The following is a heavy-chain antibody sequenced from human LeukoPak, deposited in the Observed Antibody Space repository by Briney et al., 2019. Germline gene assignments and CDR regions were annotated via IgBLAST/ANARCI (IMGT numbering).Heavy chain of an antibody. J-gene: IGHJ4*02. Sequence: SETLSLTCTVSGGSISSYYWSWIRQPPGKGLEWIGYIYYSGSTNYNPSLKSRVTISVDTSKNQFSLKLSSVTAAGTAVYYCARGGGFGSGYLLWGQGTLVTVSS. CDR1: GGSISSYY. V-gene: IGHV4-59*01. D-gene: IGHD3-22*01. CDR3: ARGGGFGSGYLL. CDR2: IYYSGST.